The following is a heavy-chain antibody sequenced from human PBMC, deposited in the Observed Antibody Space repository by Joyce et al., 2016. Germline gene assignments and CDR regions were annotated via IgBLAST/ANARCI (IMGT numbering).Heavy chain of an antibody. CDR3: ATSAPTNYDFWSGYSYYFDN. D-gene: IGHD3-3*01. V-gene: IGHV3-23*01. J-gene: IGHJ4*02. CDR2: ISGSGGST. CDR1: GFTFSSYA. Sequence: EVQLLESGGGLVQPGGSLRLSCAASGFTFSSYAMSWVRQAPGKGLEWVSTISGSGGSTYYADSVKGRFTNSRDNSENSLYLHMNSLRAQDTAVYYCATSAPTNYDFWSGYSYYFDNWGQGTLVTVSS.